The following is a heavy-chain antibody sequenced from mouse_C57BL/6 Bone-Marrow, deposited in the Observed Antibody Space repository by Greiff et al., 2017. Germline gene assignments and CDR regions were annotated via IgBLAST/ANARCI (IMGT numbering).Heavy chain of an antibody. CDR2: INPSNGGT. CDR1: GYTFTSYW. Sequence: QVHVKQPGTELVKPGASVKLSCKASGYTFTSYWMHWVKQRPGQGLEWIGNINPSNGGTNYNEKFKSKATLTVDKSSSTAYMQLSSLTSEDSAVYYCARDFITTVVPYFDYWGQGTTLTVSS. D-gene: IGHD1-1*01. V-gene: IGHV1-53*01. CDR3: ARDFITTVVPYFDY. J-gene: IGHJ2*01.